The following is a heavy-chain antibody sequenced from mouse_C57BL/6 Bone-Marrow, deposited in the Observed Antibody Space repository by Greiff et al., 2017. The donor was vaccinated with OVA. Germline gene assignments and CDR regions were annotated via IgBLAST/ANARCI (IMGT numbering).Heavy chain of an antibody. V-gene: IGHV5-16*01. CDR3: ARDGIYAMDY. D-gene: IGHD4-1*01. Sequence: DVMLVESEGGLVQPGSSMKLSCTASGFTFSDYYMAWVRQVPEKGLEWVANINYDGSSTYYLDSLKSRFIISRDNAKNILYLQMSSLKSEDTATYYCARDGIYAMDYWGQGTSVTVSS. CDR2: INYDGSST. CDR1: GFTFSDYY. J-gene: IGHJ4*01.